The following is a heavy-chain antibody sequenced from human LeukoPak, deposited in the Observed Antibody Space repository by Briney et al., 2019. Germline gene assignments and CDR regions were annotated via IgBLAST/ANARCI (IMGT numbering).Heavy chain of an antibody. V-gene: IGHV4-59*01. CDR2: ISYSGST. Sequence: SETLSLTCTVSGGSISSNYWSWIRQPPGKGLEWIGYISYSGSTIYNPSLKSRVTISLDTSKNHFSLKLSSVTAADTAVYYCANGGTYSSGPWGQGTLVTVSS. CDR1: GGSISSNY. J-gene: IGHJ5*02. CDR3: ANGGTYSSGP. D-gene: IGHD3-22*01.